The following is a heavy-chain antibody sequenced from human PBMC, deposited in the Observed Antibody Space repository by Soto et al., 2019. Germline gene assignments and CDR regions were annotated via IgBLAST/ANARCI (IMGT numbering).Heavy chain of an antibody. CDR1: GYTFTSYG. D-gene: IGHD3-22*01. V-gene: IGHV1-18*04. Sequence: ASVKVSWKASGYTFTSYGISWVRQAPGQGLEWMGWISAYNGNTNYAQKLQGRVTMTTDTSTSTAYMELRSLRSDDTAVYYCARGYYYDSSGYYQNAFDIWGQGTMVTV. J-gene: IGHJ3*02. CDR3: ARGYYYDSSGYYQNAFDI. CDR2: ISAYNGNT.